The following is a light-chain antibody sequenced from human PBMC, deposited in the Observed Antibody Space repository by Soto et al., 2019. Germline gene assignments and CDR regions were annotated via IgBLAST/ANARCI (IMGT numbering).Light chain of an antibody. Sequence: QSVLTQPPSASGSLGQSVTISCIGSSSDVGAFDSVSWYQQHPYKAXQIIIYEVSKRPSGVPDRFSGSKSGNTASLTVSGLQADDEADYFCSSYAGHNNYVFGTGTKVTVL. CDR1: SSDVGAFDS. V-gene: IGLV2-8*01. CDR2: EVS. CDR3: SSYAGHNNYV. J-gene: IGLJ1*01.